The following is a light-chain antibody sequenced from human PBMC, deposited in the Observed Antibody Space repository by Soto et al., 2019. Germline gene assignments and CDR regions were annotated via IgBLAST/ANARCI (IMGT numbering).Light chain of an antibody. CDR3: AGWDDTLNGWV. J-gene: IGLJ3*02. CDR1: SSNIGANT. CDR2: SNS. Sequence: QSVLTQPPSASGTPGQRVTISCSGSSSNIGANTINWYQQLPGTAPKVLIFSNSNRPSGVPDRFSGSKSGTSASLAISGLQSEDEADYYCAGWDDTLNGWVFGGGTKLTV. V-gene: IGLV1-44*01.